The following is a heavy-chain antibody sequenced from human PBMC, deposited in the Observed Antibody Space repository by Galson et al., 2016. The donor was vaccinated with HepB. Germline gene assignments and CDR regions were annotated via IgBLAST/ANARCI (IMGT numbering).Heavy chain of an antibody. CDR3: AKKGHSTAGYYYFDS. J-gene: IGHJ4*02. CDR1: GFMFSDFS. D-gene: IGHD2-8*01. V-gene: IGHV3-23*01. CDR2: IIGNEGTT. Sequence: LRLSCAASGFMFSDFSMSWVRQAPGKGLEWVSIIGNEGTTSYADSVKGRFTISRDNSKNTLYLQMTSLRAEDTAVYYCAKKGHSTAGYYYFDSWGRGILVTVSS.